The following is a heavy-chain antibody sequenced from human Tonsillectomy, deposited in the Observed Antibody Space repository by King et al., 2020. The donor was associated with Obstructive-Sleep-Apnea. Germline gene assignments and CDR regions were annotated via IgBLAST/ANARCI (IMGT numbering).Heavy chain of an antibody. CDR3: TRVPEGNWFDP. Sequence: VQLVESGGGLVQPGGSLKLSCAASGFTFSGSAIHWVRQASGKGLEWVGRIRSIANSYATAYAASVKGRFTISRDDSKNTAYLQMNSLKTEDTAVYYCTRVPEGNWFDPWGQGTLVTVSS. CDR2: IRSIANSYAT. V-gene: IGHV3-73*02. J-gene: IGHJ5*02. CDR1: GFTFSGSA.